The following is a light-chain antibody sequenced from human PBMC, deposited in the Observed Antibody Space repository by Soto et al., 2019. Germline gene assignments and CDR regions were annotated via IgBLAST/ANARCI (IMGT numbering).Light chain of an antibody. CDR3: QQYGTSPFA. CDR2: GVS. Sequence: IVMTQSPATLSVSPGDRATLSCRASESVTSSLAWYQHKPGQAPRLLIFGVSTRATGIPDRFSGSGSGTDFTLTISRLEPEDFAVYYCQQYGTSPFAFGPGTKVDIK. J-gene: IGKJ3*01. CDR1: ESVTSS. V-gene: IGKV3-20*01.